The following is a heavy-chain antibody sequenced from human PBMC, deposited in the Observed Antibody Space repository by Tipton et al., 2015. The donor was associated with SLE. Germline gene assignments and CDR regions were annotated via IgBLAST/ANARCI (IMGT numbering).Heavy chain of an antibody. Sequence: SLRLSCAASGFTFSTYEMNWVRQAPGKGLEWVSYISSSGSTMYYADSVKGRFTISRDNAKNSLYLQMNSLRVDDTAVYYCARDQSYWGQGILVTVSS. CDR2: ISSSGSTM. V-gene: IGHV3-48*03. CDR1: GFTFSTYE. J-gene: IGHJ4*02. CDR3: ARDQSY.